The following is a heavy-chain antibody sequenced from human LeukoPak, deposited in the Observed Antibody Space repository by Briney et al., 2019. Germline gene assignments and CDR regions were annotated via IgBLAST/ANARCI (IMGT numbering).Heavy chain of an antibody. D-gene: IGHD2-2*02. CDR2: IYSGGST. J-gene: IGHJ3*02. Sequence: GGSLRLSCAASGFTVSSNYMSWVRQAPGKGLEWVSVIYSGGSTYYADSVKGRFTISRDNSKNTLYLQMNSLRAEDTAVYYCASTQYCSSTSCYKYAFDIWGQRTMVTVSS. V-gene: IGHV3-66*02. CDR1: GFTVSSNY. CDR3: ASTQYCSSTSCYKYAFDI.